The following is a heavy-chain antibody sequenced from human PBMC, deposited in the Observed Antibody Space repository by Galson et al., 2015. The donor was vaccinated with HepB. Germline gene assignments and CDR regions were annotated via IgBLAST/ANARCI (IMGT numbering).Heavy chain of an antibody. CDR1: GFTVSSNY. CDR3: ERTGIAVAGAGDY. J-gene: IGHJ4*02. D-gene: IGHD6-19*01. CDR2: IYSGGST. V-gene: IGHV3-66*01. Sequence: SLRLSCAASGFTVSSNYMSWVRQAPGKGLEWVSVIYSGGSTYYADSVKGRFTISRDNSKNKLYLQMNSLRAEDTAVYYCERTGIAVAGAGDYWGQGTPVTVSS.